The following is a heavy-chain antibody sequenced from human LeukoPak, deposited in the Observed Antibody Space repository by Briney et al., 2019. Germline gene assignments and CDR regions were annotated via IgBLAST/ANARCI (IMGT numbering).Heavy chain of an antibody. CDR2: IYYSAST. J-gene: IGHJ4*02. Sequence: SSETLSLTCTVSGGSISSYYWSWIRQPPGKGLEWIGYIYYSASTNYNPSLKSRVTISVDTSKNQFSLKLSSVTAADTAVYYCASARGSYGPIHFDYWGQGTLVTVSS. CDR1: GGSISSYY. V-gene: IGHV4-59*01. CDR3: ASARGSYGPIHFDY. D-gene: IGHD5-18*01.